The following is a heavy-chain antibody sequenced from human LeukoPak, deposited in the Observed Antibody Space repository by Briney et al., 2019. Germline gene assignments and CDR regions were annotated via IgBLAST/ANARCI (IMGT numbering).Heavy chain of an antibody. CDR2: ISSSSSYI. V-gene: IGHV3-21*01. Sequence: GGSLRLSCAASGFTFSSYEMNWFRQAPGKGLEWVSSISSSSSYIYYADSVKGRFTISRDNAKNSLYLQMNSLRAEDAAVYYCAKAPVTTCSGAYCYPFDYWGQGTLVTVSS. J-gene: IGHJ4*02. CDR1: GFTFSSYE. CDR3: AKAPVTTCSGAYCYPFDY. D-gene: IGHD2-15*01.